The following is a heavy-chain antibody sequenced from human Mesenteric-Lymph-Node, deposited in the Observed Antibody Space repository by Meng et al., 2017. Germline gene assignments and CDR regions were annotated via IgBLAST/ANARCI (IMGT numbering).Heavy chain of an antibody. J-gene: IGHJ4*02. CDR1: GGSISSSSYY. CDR3: ARGPTMVRGVIITRYYFDY. D-gene: IGHD3-10*01. Sequence: SETLSLTCTVSGGSISSSSYYWGWIRQPPGKGLEWIGSIYYSGSTYYNPSLKSRVTISVDTSKNQFSLKLSSVTAADTAVYYCARGPTMVRGVIITRYYFDYWGQGTLVTVSS. V-gene: IGHV4-39*07. CDR2: IYYSGST.